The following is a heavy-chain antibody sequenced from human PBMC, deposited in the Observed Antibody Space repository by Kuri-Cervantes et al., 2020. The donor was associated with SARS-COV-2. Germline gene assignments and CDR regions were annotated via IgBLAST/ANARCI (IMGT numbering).Heavy chain of an antibody. CDR1: GYTFTGYY. CDR3: ARSYSSGWYYYYGMDV. CDR2: INPNSGGT. Sequence: ASVKVSCKASGYTFTGYYMHWVRQAPGQGLEWMGWINPNSGGTNYAQKFQGWVTMTRDTPISTAYMDLSRLRSDDTAVYYCARSYSSGWYYYYGMDVWGQGTTVTVSS. D-gene: IGHD6-19*01. J-gene: IGHJ6*02. V-gene: IGHV1-2*04.